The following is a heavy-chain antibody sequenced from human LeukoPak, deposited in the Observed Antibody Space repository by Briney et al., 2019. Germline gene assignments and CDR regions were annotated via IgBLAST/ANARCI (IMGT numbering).Heavy chain of an antibody. CDR3: AKPHIVVEGYMDV. CDR1: GFTFSSYS. Sequence: GGSLRLSCAASGFTFSSYSMNWVRQAPGKGLEWVAVISYDGSNKYYADSVKGRFTISRDNSKNTLYLQMNSLRAEDTAVYYCAKPHIVVEGYMDVWGKGTTVTVSS. J-gene: IGHJ6*03. V-gene: IGHV3-30*18. D-gene: IGHD2-2*01. CDR2: ISYDGSNK.